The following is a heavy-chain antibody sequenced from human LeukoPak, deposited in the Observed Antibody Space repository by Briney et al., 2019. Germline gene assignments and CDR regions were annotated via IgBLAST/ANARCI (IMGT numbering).Heavy chain of an antibody. Sequence: QPGGSLRLSCAASGLSFSNYAMNWVRQAPGKGLEWVSLISGGSGTTYYADSVRGRFTISRDNSKNTVYLQMNSLRAEDTAVYYCSNDRAYGGYDGLDYWGPGTLVTVSS. J-gene: IGHJ4*02. CDR1: GLSFSNYA. CDR3: SNDRAYGGYDGLDY. V-gene: IGHV3-23*01. CDR2: ISGGSGTT. D-gene: IGHD5-12*01.